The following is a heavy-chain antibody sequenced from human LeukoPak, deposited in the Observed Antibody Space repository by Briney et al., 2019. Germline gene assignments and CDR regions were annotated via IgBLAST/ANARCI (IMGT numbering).Heavy chain of an antibody. CDR3: VRDGEGVAISVNYWFDP. D-gene: IGHD3-10*01. CDR2: MNPRNGNT. V-gene: IGHV1-8*01. J-gene: IGHJ5*02. Sequence: PVASVKVSCTASGFTFTNYDINWVRQATGQGLEWIGWMNPRNGNTGYAQKFQGRVTMTRDTSISTAYMELRSLRSEDTAVYYSVRDGEGVAISVNYWFDPWGQGTLVTVSS. CDR1: GFTFTNYD.